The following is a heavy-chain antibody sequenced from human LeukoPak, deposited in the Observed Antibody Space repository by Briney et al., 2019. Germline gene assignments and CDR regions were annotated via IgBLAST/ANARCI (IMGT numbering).Heavy chain of an antibody. V-gene: IGHV3-23*01. D-gene: IGHD3-22*01. CDR3: VKDQGFYYDSSVYY. CDR1: GFTFSSYA. CDR2: ISNSGGST. J-gene: IGHJ4*02. Sequence: PGGSLRLSCAASGFTFSSYAMNWVRQAPGKGLEWVSGISNSGGSTYYADSVKGRFTISRDNSKNTLYLQMNSLRAEDTAVYYCVKDQGFYYDSSVYYWGQGTLVTVSS.